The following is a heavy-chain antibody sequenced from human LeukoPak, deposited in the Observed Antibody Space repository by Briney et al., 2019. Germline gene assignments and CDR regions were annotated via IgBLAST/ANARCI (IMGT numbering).Heavy chain of an antibody. CDR3: ARRSSLLDWFDP. J-gene: IGHJ5*02. CDR1: GGSISSSSYY. D-gene: IGHD2-2*01. CDR2: IYYSGGT. V-gene: IGHV4-39*01. Sequence: SETLSLTCTVSGGSISSSSYYWGWIRQPPGKGLEWIGSIYYSGGTYYNPSLKSRVTISVDTSKNQFSLKLSSVTAADTAVYYCARRSSLLDWFDPWGQGTLVTVSS.